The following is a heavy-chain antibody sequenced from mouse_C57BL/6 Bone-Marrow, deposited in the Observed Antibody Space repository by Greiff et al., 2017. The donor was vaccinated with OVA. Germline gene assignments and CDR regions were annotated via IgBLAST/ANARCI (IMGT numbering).Heavy chain of an antibody. Sequence: QVQLKQSGAELASPGASVTLSCKASGYTFTDHIMNWVKKRPGQGLEWIGRLYPVSGETNYNQQFMGKATFSVDRSSSTVYMVLNSLTSEDPAVYYCGRSVGPGYYFDYWGQGTTLTVSS. J-gene: IGHJ2*01. CDR3: GRSVGPGYYFDY. CDR2: LYPVSGET. CDR1: GYTFTDHI. V-gene: IGHV1-11*01. D-gene: IGHD4-1*01.